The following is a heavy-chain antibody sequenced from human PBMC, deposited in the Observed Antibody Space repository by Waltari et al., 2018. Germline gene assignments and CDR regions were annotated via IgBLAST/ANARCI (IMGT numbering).Heavy chain of an antibody. Sequence: EVQLVESGGGLVQPGGSLRLSCAASGFTFSSYEMNWVRQAPGKGLEWVSYISSSGSTIYYADSVKGRFTISRDNAKNSLYLQMNSLRAEDTAVYYCARARYCSSTSCPKGYYYGMDVWGQGTTVIVSS. CDR2: ISSSGSTI. V-gene: IGHV3-48*03. CDR3: ARARYCSSTSCPKGYYYGMDV. CDR1: GFTFSSYE. J-gene: IGHJ6*02. D-gene: IGHD2-2*01.